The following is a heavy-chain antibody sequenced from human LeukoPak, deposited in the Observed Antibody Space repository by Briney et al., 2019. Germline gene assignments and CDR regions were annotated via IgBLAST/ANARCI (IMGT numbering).Heavy chain of an antibody. D-gene: IGHD6-19*01. CDR1: GFTLSDHY. J-gene: IGHJ4*02. Sequence: GGSLRLSCATSGFTLSDHYTDWVRQAPGKGLEWVGRTRNKLNSYNTEYAASVKGRFTISRDDSKNSLYLQMNSLRTEDTAVYYCARVGYRSGWYVDYWGQGTLVTVSS. V-gene: IGHV3-72*01. CDR2: TRNKLNSYNT. CDR3: ARVGYRSGWYVDY.